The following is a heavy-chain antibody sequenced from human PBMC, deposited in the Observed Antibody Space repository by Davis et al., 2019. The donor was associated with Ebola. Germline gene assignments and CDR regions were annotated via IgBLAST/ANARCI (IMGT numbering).Heavy chain of an antibody. Sequence: MPSETLSLTCTVSGGSISSYYWSWIRQPPGKGLEWIGYIYYSGSTNYNPSLKGRVTISVDTSKNQFSLKLSSVTAADTAVYYCARGRIVVVPAAGYYYYYGMDVWGQGTTVTVSS. CDR3: ARGRIVVVPAAGYYYYYGMDV. V-gene: IGHV4-59*01. CDR2: IYYSGST. J-gene: IGHJ6*02. CDR1: GGSISSYY. D-gene: IGHD2-2*01.